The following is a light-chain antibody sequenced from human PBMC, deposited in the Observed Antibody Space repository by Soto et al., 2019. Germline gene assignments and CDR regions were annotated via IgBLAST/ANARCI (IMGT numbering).Light chain of an antibody. CDR3: QQSLTIPYT. Sequence: DIQMTQSPSSLSASVRDRVTITCRASQTISTHLNWYQQKPGKAPKLLIYAASTLQSGVPPRFSGSGSGTDFTLTINSLQPEDFATYYCQQSLTIPYTFGQGTKLEIK. CDR1: QTISTH. J-gene: IGKJ2*01. V-gene: IGKV1-39*01. CDR2: AAS.